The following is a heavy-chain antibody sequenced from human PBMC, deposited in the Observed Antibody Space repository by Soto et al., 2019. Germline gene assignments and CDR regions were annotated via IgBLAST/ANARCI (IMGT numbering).Heavy chain of an antibody. CDR3: ARGHIPVYGPVPDYFDS. CDR2: VTHSGST. CDR1: GGSLRGSY. V-gene: IGHV4-34*02. J-gene: IGHJ4*02. Sequence: QVHLQQWGAGLLKPSETLSLTCGVYGGSLRGSYWSWIRQPPAKALEWLGKVTHSGSTTFNPSLKSRVSVSVDTSDNQFSLKLTSVTAADTAVYYCARGHIPVYGPVPDYFDSWGQGTLVTVSS. D-gene: IGHD2-21*01.